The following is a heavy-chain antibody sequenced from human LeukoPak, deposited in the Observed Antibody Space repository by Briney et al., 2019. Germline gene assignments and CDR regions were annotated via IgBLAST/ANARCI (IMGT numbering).Heavy chain of an antibody. J-gene: IGHJ4*02. Sequence: GGSLRLSCAASGFTFSSYAMGWVRQAPGKGLEWVSAISGSGGSTYYADSVKGRFTISRDNSKNTLYLQMNSLRAEDTAVYYCAKGHSPVGATLDWGQGTLVTVSS. CDR3: AKGHSPVGATLD. CDR2: ISGSGGST. D-gene: IGHD1-26*01. V-gene: IGHV3-23*01. CDR1: GFTFSSYA.